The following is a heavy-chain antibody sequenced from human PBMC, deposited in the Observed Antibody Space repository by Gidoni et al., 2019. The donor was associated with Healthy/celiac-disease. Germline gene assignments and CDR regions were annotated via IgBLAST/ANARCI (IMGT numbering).Heavy chain of an antibody. CDR3: ASNIVLRFLEWAVMDV. V-gene: IGHV3-11*06. J-gene: IGHJ6*04. Sequence: QVQLVESGGGLVKPGGSLRLSCAASGFTFSDYYMSWIRQGPGKGLGWVSYISSSSSYTNYADSVKGRFTISRDNAKNSLYLQMNSLRAEDTAVYYCASNIVLRFLEWAVMDVWGKGTTVTVSS. D-gene: IGHD3-3*01. CDR1: GFTFSDYY. CDR2: ISSSSSYT.